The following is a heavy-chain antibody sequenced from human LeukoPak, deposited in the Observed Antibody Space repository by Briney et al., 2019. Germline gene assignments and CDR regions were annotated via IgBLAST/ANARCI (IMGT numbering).Heavy chain of an antibody. CDR1: GFTFGSYG. CDR2: ISYDGSNT. J-gene: IGHJ5*02. D-gene: IGHD3-22*01. V-gene: IGHV3-30*04. Sequence: GGSLRLSCAASGFTFGSYGMNWVRQAPGKGLEWVSIISYDGSNTYYADSVKGRFTISRDNSQNTLYLQMNSLVPEDTAVFYCVRLGYYDSSGYRPYYFAPWGQGTVVSVSS. CDR3: VRLGYYDSSGYRPYYFAP.